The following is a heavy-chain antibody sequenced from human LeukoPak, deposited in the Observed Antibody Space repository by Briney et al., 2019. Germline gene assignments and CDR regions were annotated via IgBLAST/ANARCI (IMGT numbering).Heavy chain of an antibody. CDR2: IYWDDDK. CDR1: GFSLSTSGVA. J-gene: IGHJ4*02. V-gene: IGHV2-5*02. D-gene: IGHD5-24*01. Sequence: SGPTLVNPTQTLTLTCTFSGFSLSTSGVAVGWIRQPPGKALEWLGLIYWDDDKRYSPSLKSALSITKDTSKNQVVLTMTNMDPVDTASYYCAHRRDGYNSLDYWGQGTLVTVSS. CDR3: AHRRDGYNSLDY.